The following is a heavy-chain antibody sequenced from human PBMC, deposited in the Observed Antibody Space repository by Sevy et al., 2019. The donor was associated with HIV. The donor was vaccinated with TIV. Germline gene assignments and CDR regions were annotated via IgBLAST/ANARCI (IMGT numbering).Heavy chain of an antibody. CDR2: IYFSGSA. Sequence: WETLSLTCTVSGASISSNTYYWGWIRQPPEKDLDWIGGIYFSGSAYYNPSLKGRVTISVDTSKNQFSLKVRSVTATDTAVYYCAREGPRTAQFDYWGQGTLVTVSS. J-gene: IGHJ4*02. V-gene: IGHV4-39*02. CDR3: AREGPRTAQFDY. CDR1: GASISSNTYY. D-gene: IGHD5-18*01.